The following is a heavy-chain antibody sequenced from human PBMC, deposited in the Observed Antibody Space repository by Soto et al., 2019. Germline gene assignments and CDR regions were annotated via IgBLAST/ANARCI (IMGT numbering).Heavy chain of an antibody. V-gene: IGHV3-23*01. CDR1: GFTFSSYA. J-gene: IGHJ4*02. D-gene: IGHD1-1*01. CDR3: AKVRYNWNDDLFDY. CDR2: ISGSGGST. Sequence: PGGSLRLSCAASGFTFSSYAMSWFRQAPGKWLEWVSAISGSGGSTYYADSVKGRFTISRDNSKNTLYLQMNSLRAEDTAVYYCAKVRYNWNDDLFDYWGQGTLVTVSS.